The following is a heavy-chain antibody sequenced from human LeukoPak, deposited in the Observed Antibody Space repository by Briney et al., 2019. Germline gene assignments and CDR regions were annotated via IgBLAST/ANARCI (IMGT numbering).Heavy chain of an antibody. CDR2: ISPYNGNT. CDR3: ARDRQCGY. CDR1: GYTFTSYG. D-gene: IGHD2-21*01. J-gene: IGHJ4*02. Sequence: ASVKVPCKASGYTFTSYGISWVRQAPGQGLEWMGWISPYNGNTNYAPKLQGRLTMTPDTSASTAYMELRSLRSDDTAVYYCARDRQCGYWGQGTLVTVSS. V-gene: IGHV1-18*01.